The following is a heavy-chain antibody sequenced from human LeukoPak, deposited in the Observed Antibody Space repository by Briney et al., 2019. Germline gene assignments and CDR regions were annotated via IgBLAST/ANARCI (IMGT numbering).Heavy chain of an antibody. CDR2: ISWDGGST. CDR3: AKVFSSSSLDY. D-gene: IGHD6-6*01. J-gene: IGHJ4*02. V-gene: IGHV3-43D*04. CDR1: GFTFDDYA. Sequence: PGGSLRLYCAASGFTFDDYAMHWVRQAPVKFLEWFSLISWDGGSTYYADSVKGRLTISRDNSKNSLYLQMNSLRAEDTALYYCAKVFSSSSLDYWGQGTLVTVSS.